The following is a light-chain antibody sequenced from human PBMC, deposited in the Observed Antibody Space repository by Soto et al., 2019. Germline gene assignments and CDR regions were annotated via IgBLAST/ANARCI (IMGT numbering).Light chain of an antibody. CDR2: AAS. J-gene: IGKJ4*01. Sequence: DIQMTQSPSSLSSSVGDRVTITCRASQAIYNYLAWYQQNPGKVPTLLITAASTLQSGVPSRFSGSGSGTDFTLTISSLQPEDVATYYCQKFSAFPTFGGGTKVEI. CDR3: QKFSAFPT. CDR1: QAIYNY. V-gene: IGKV1-27*01.